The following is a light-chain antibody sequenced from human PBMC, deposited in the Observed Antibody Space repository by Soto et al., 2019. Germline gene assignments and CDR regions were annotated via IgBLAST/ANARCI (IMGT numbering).Light chain of an antibody. V-gene: IGKV1-39*01. Sequence: DIQMTQSPSSLSASIGDRVTITCRASQSISSYLNWYQQKPGKAPKLLISAASSLQSGVPSRFSGSGSGTDFALTISSLQPEDFATYYCPQSYSAPSTFGQGTKLEIK. CDR1: QSISSY. CDR2: AAS. CDR3: PQSYSAPST. J-gene: IGKJ2*01.